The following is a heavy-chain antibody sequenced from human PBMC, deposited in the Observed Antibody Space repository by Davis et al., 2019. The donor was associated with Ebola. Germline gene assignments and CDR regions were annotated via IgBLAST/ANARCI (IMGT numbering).Heavy chain of an antibody. V-gene: IGHV1-2*06. CDR1: GYTFSSYG. CDR3: ARLYFGEVGFDY. CDR2: INPSSGGT. Sequence: AASVKVSCKASGYTFSSYGISWVRQAPGQGLEWMGRINPSSGGTNYAQKFQGRVTMTRDTSISTAYMELSRLKSDDTAVYYCARLYFGEVGFDYWGQGTLVTVSS. D-gene: IGHD3-10*01. J-gene: IGHJ4*02.